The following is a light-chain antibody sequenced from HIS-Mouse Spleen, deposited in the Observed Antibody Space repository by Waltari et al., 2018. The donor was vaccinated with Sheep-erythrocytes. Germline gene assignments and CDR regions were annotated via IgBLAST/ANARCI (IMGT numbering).Light chain of an antibody. CDR1: QSVSSY. Sequence: EIVLTQSPATLSLSPGERATLSCRASQSVSSYLAWYQQKPGQAPRLLIYDASNKDTGSPARVSGSGSGTDFTLTISSLEPEDFAVYYCQQRSNWPPLTFGGGTKVEIK. CDR2: DAS. J-gene: IGKJ4*01. CDR3: QQRSNWPPLT. V-gene: IGKV3-11*01.